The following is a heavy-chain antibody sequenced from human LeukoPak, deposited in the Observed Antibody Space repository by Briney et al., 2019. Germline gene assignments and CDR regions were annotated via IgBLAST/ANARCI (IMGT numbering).Heavy chain of an antibody. V-gene: IGHV1-18*01. Sequence: GASVKVSCKXSGYTFTSYGISWVRQAPGQGLEWMGWISAYNGNTNYSQKLQGRVTMTTDTSTSTAYMELRSLRSDDTAVYYCARAKDYYGSGSPFFWYWGQGTLVTVSS. CDR1: GYTFTSYG. CDR2: ISAYNGNT. CDR3: ARAKDYYGSGSPFFWY. D-gene: IGHD3-10*01. J-gene: IGHJ4*02.